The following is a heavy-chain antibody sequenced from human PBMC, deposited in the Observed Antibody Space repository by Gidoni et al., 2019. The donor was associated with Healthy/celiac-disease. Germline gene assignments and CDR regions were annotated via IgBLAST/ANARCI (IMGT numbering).Heavy chain of an antibody. CDR3: AREVSTFLRAYYYYYMDV. Sequence: QVQLVESGGGLVKPGGSLRLSCAASVFTSSDSHMSWIRQAPGKGLEWVSYISSTGSSIYYADSVKGRFTISRDNAKNSLSLQMNSLRAEDTAVYYCAREVSTFLRAYYYYYMDVWGKGTTVTVSS. J-gene: IGHJ6*03. D-gene: IGHD4-4*01. CDR1: VFTSSDSH. V-gene: IGHV3-11*01. CDR2: ISSTGSSI.